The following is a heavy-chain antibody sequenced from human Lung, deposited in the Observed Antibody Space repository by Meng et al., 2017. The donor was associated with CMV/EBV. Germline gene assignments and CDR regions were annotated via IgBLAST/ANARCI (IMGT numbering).Heavy chain of an antibody. CDR2: IIPIFGTT. CDR3: ARTLGSTRFYFYNALDV. V-gene: IGHV1-69*05. J-gene: IGHJ6*01. CDR1: GGTFSSYA. Sequence: SXXVSXKASGGTFSSYAISWVRQAPGQGLEWMGGIIPIFGTTNYAQNFQGRLTITTDESTSTAYMELGSLRSEDTAVYYCARTLGSTRFYFYNALDVWGQGNXVNGAS. D-gene: IGHD1-7*01.